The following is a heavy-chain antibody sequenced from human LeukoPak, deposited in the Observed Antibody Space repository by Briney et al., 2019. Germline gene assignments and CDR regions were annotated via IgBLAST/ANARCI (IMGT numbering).Heavy chain of an antibody. CDR1: GGSISSSSFF. D-gene: IGHD1-26*01. Sequence: SETLSLTCTVSGGSISSSSFFWGWIRQPPEKGLEWIGSIYYSGSTYYNPSLKSRVTISVDTSKNQFSLKLSSVTAADTAVYYCARVNLRSGSYWGLEPYYFDYWGQGTLVTVSS. V-gene: IGHV4-39*07. CDR3: ARVNLRSGSYWGLEPYYFDY. J-gene: IGHJ4*02. CDR2: IYYSGST.